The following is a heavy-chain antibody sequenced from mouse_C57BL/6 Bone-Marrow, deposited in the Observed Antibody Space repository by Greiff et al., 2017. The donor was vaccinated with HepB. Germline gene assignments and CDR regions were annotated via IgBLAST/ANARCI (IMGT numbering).Heavy chain of an antibody. Sequence: QVQLQQSGAELARPGASVKLSCKASGYTFTSYGISWVKQRTGQGLEWIGEIYPRSGNTYYNEKFKGKATLTADKSSSTAYMELRSLTSEDSAVYFCARVHYYGSRGGYWYFDVWGTGTTVTVSS. J-gene: IGHJ1*03. CDR3: ARVHYYGSRGGYWYFDV. CDR1: GYTFTSYG. V-gene: IGHV1-81*01. D-gene: IGHD1-1*01. CDR2: IYPRSGNT.